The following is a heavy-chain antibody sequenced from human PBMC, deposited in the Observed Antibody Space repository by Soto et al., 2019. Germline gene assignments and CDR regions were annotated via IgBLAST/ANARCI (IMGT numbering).Heavy chain of an antibody. CDR2: ISAYNGNT. J-gene: IGHJ3*02. CDR1: GYTFTSYG. Sequence: QVQLVQSGAEVKKPGASVKVSCKASGYTFTSYGIIWVRQAPGQGLEWMGWISAYNGNTNYAQKLQGRVTMNTDTSTSTAYMELRSLRSDDTAVYYCARDRCSGGSCSDDAFDIWGQGTMVTVSS. CDR3: ARDRCSGGSCSDDAFDI. D-gene: IGHD2-15*01. V-gene: IGHV1-18*01.